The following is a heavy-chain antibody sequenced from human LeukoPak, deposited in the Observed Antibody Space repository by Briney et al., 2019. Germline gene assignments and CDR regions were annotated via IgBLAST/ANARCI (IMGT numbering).Heavy chain of an antibody. CDR1: GGSISCYY. J-gene: IGHJ6*03. CDR3: AGNYGSGSYYSSYYYYYMDV. D-gene: IGHD3-10*01. V-gene: IGHV4-59*01. CDR2: IYYSGST. Sequence: NSSETLSLTCTVSGGSISCYYWSWIRQPPGKGLEWIGYIYYSGSTNYNPYLKSRVTISVDTSKNQFSLKLSSVTAADTAAYYCAGNYGSGSYYSSYYYYYMDVWGKGTTVTISS.